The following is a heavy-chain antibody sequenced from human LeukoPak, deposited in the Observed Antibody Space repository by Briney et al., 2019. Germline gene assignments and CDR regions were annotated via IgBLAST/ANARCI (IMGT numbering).Heavy chain of an antibody. Sequence: SQTLSLTCAISGDSVSTNSAAWNWIRQSPSRGLEWLGRTYYRSKWYNDYAVSVKSRITINADTSKNHFSLHLSSVTPGDTAVYYCARATDRYFDFWGQGTLVTVSS. CDR1: GDSVSTNSAA. CDR2: TYYRSKWYN. CDR3: ARATDRYFDF. D-gene: IGHD1-1*01. J-gene: IGHJ4*02. V-gene: IGHV6-1*01.